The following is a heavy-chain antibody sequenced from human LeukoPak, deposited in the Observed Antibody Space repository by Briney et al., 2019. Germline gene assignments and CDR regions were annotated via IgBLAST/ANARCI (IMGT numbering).Heavy chain of an antibody. CDR2: ISWNSGSI. CDR3: AKDIFRQQPPENNWFDP. Sequence: GGSLRLSCAASGFTFDDYAMHWVRQAPGKGLEWVSGISWNSGSIGYADSVKGRFTISRDNAKNSLYLQMNSLRAEDTALYYCAKDIFRQQPPENNWFDPWGQGTLVTVSS. D-gene: IGHD6-13*01. J-gene: IGHJ5*02. V-gene: IGHV3-9*01. CDR1: GFTFDDYA.